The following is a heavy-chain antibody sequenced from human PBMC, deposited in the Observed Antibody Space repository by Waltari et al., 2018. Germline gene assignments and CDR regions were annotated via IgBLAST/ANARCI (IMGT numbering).Heavy chain of an antibody. Sequence: EVQLVESGGGLVKPGGSLRLSCAASGITFNSAWMTWVRQAPGKGLEWVGRIKTKTDGGTIDYAAPVKDRFTISRDDSKNTLYLEMNSLKIEDTAVYYCTAGSPFHYWGQGALVTVSS. J-gene: IGHJ4*02. D-gene: IGHD6-19*01. CDR3: TAGSPFHY. CDR2: IKTKTDGGTI. V-gene: IGHV3-15*01. CDR1: GITFNSAW.